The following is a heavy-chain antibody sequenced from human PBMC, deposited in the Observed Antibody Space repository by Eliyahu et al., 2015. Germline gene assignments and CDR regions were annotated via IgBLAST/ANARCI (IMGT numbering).Heavy chain of an antibody. CDR1: GYSFTSYW. V-gene: IGHV5-51*03. CDR2: IYPGDSST. Sequence: EAQLVQSGTEVKKPGESLKISCQASGYSFTSYWIGWVRQLPGKGLEWIGIIYPGDSSTLYSPSFQGRVIVSVDTSVTTAYLQWSSLEASDTAIYYCATLPEVNTALLTLTEYWGQGTLVTVSP. CDR3: ATLPEVNTALLTLTEY. D-gene: IGHD5-18*01. J-gene: IGHJ4*02.